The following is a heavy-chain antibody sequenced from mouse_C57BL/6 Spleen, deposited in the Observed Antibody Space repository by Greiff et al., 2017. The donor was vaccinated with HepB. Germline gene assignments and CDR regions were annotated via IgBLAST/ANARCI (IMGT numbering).Heavy chain of an antibody. CDR2: IYPRSGNT. V-gene: IGHV1-81*01. Sequence: VQLQQSGAELARPGASVKLSCKASGYTFTSYGISWVKQRTGQGLEWIGEIYPRSGNTYYNEKFKGKATLTADKSSSTAYIELRSLTSEDSAVYFCARGYDGSLFDYWGQGTTLTVSS. J-gene: IGHJ2*01. D-gene: IGHD2-3*01. CDR1: GYTFTSYG. CDR3: ARGYDGSLFDY.